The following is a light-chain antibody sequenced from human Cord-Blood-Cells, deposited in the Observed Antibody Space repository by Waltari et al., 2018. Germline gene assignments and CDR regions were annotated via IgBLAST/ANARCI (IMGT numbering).Light chain of an antibody. CDR1: SSDVGSYNL. V-gene: IGLV2-23*01. J-gene: IGLJ2*01. CDR3: CSYAGSSTYVV. Sequence: QSALTQPAYVSGSPGQSITISCTGTSSDVGSYNLVSWYQQHPGKAPKLLIYEGSKPPSGLSNRFSGSKSGNTASLTISRLQAEDEADYYCCSYAGSSTYVVFGGGTKLTVL. CDR2: EGS.